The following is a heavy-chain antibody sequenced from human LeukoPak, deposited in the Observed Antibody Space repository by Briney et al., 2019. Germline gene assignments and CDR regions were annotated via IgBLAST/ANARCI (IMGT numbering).Heavy chain of an antibody. CDR3: ARDIAGYCGGGSCHSGGAFDI. V-gene: IGHV4-34*01. Sequence: SETLSLTCAVYGGSFSGYYWGWIRQPPGKGLEWIGTIYYSGNTYYNPSLKSRLTISVDTSKNQFSLRLSSVTAADTAVYYCARDIAGYCGGGSCHSGGAFDIWGQGTMVTVSS. J-gene: IGHJ3*02. CDR2: IYYSGNT. D-gene: IGHD2-15*01. CDR1: GGSFSGYY.